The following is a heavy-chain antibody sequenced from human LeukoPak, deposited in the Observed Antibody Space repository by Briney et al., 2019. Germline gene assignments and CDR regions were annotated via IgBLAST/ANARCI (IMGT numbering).Heavy chain of an antibody. CDR1: GFTFSSYL. CDR2: LKQDESEK. V-gene: IGHV3-7*01. Sequence: GGSLRLSCAASGFTFSSYLMSWVRQAPGKGLEWVANLKQDESEKYYAHSVRGRFTISRDNAKNSLFLQMNSLRAEDTAVYYCARLSASLDCFGFDIWGQGTTVTVSS. D-gene: IGHD2-21*02. J-gene: IGHJ3*02. CDR3: ARLSASLDCFGFDI.